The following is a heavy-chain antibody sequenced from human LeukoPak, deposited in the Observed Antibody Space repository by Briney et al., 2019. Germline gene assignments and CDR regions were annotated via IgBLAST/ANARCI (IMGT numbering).Heavy chain of an antibody. Sequence: GGSLRLSCAVSGFTVTNDYMNWVRQAPGKGLEWVAVISYDGRQKYYGDSVKGRFTISRDNPKNTLYLQMNSLRDDDTAVYYCARVFLERLTSGYFDNWGQGTLVTVPP. J-gene: IGHJ4*02. CDR3: ARVFLERLTSGYFDN. D-gene: IGHD3-3*01. V-gene: IGHV3-30-3*01. CDR2: ISYDGRQK. CDR1: GFTVTNDY.